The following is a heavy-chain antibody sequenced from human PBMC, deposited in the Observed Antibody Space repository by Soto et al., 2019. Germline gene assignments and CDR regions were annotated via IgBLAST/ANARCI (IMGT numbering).Heavy chain of an antibody. CDR3: AHAYGGRSLY. V-gene: IGHV2-5*02. J-gene: IGHJ4*02. CDR1: GFSLTTDRVG. CDR2: IYWDDSK. Sequence: KESGPTLVKPTQTLTLTCTFSGFSLTTDRVGVGWIRQPPGEALEWLAVIYWDDSKTYRPSLESRLTITKDTSKNQVALTMINMDSVDTATYYCAHAYGGRSLYWGQGTLVTVSS. D-gene: IGHD1-26*01.